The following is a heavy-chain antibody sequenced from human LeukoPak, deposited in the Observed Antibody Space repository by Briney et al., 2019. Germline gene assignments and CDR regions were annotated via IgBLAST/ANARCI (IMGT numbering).Heavy chain of an antibody. D-gene: IGHD1-26*01. Sequence: KSSETLSLTCTVSGGSISSYYWSWIRQPPGKGLEWIGYIYYSGSTNYNPSLKSRVTISVDTSKNQFSLKLSSVTAADTAVYYCARQARYSGSYTNFWDFDYWGQGTLVTVSS. V-gene: IGHV4-59*08. CDR2: IYYSGST. CDR1: GGSISSYY. CDR3: ARQARYSGSYTNFWDFDY. J-gene: IGHJ4*02.